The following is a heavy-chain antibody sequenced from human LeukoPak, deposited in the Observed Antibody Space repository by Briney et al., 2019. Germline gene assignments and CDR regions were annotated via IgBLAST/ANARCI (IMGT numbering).Heavy chain of an antibody. Sequence: SETLSLTCTVSGGSISSSSSSYYWGRIRQPPGKGLEWIGSVYYSGSTYYNPSPKSRVTISVERSKNQFSLELTYVTAADTAVYYCARHASSGLNWFDPWGQGTLVTVSS. CDR3: ARHASSGLNWFDP. CDR2: VYYSGST. J-gene: IGHJ5*02. D-gene: IGHD3-22*01. V-gene: IGHV4-39*01. CDR1: GGSISSSSSSYY.